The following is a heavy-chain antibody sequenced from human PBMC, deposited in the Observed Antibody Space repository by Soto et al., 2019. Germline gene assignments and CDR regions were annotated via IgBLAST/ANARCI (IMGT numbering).Heavy chain of an antibody. J-gene: IGHJ4*02. CDR1: GFTFSNAW. CDR3: TTTGSVIVNDY. CDR2: IKSSADGWTT. V-gene: IGHV3-15*07. D-gene: IGHD4-4*01. Sequence: EVQLVESGGGLVKSGGSLRLSCAASGFTFSNAWMTWVRQAPGKGLEWVGRIKSSADGWTTDYAAPVKGRFTISRLDTENTLYLQIDSLKTEDTAVYYCTTTGSVIVNDYWGQGTLVTVSS.